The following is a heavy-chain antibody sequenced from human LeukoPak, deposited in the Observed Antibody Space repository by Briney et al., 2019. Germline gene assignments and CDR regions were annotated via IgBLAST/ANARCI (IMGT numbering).Heavy chain of an antibody. CDR2: IYYTGST. V-gene: IGHV4-59*01. CDR1: GASISSYY. D-gene: IGHD3-22*01. CDR3: ARQGQGYYYDSSGYYRHDY. J-gene: IGHJ4*02. Sequence: SETLSLTCTVSGASISSYYWSWIRQPPGKGLEWIGYIYYTGSTKINPSLKSRVTISVDKSKNQFSLKLTSVTAADTAVYYCARQGQGYYYDSSGYYRHDYWGQGTLVTVSS.